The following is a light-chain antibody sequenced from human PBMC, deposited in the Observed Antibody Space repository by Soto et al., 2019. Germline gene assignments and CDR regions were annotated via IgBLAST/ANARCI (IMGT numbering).Light chain of an antibody. J-gene: IGLJ2*01. CDR2: LSSDGSH. V-gene: IGLV4-69*01. CDR3: QTWDTGARVV. Sequence: QLVLTQSPSASASLGASVKLTCILSSGHSSYAIAWHQQQPEKGPRYLMKLSSDGSHSKGDGIPDRFSGSSSGAERYLTISSLQSEDEADYYCQTWDTGARVVFGGGTKLTVL. CDR1: SGHSSYA.